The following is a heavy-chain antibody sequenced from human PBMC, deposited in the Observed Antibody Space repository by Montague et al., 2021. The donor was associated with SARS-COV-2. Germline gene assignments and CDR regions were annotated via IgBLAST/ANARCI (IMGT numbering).Heavy chain of an antibody. V-gene: IGHV3-23*01. CDR3: ARHVGMERVTYGMDV. D-gene: IGHD3-3*01. CDR1: GFTFSTYA. J-gene: IGHJ6*02. CDR2: VTGSGGAT. Sequence: SLRLSCAASGFTFSTYAMSWVRQAPGKGLEWVSRVTGSGGATYYADSVKGRFTISRDNSKNTVFLHMNSLRAEDTAVYYCARHVGMERVTYGMDVWGQGTTVTVPS.